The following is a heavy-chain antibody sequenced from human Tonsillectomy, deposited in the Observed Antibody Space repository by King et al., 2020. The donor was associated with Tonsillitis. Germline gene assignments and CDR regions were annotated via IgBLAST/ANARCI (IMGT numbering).Heavy chain of an antibody. V-gene: IGHV5-51*03. J-gene: IGHJ4*02. CDR2: IFPGDSDT. Sequence: EQLVQSGAELKKPGESLKISCKGAGYSFSSFWIAWVRQMSGKGLEWMGIIFPGDSDTRYSPSFQGQVTISADKSISTAYLWWSSLKASDTAMYYCATGYSTTYYDYWGQGTLVTVSS. D-gene: IGHD6-13*01. CDR1: GYSFSSFW. CDR3: ATGYSTTYYDY.